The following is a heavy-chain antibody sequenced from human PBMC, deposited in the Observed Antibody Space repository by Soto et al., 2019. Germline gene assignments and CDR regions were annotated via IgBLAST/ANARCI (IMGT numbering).Heavy chain of an antibody. CDR2: LYPGDSDT. J-gene: IGHJ6*02. CDR1: VYSFTNYW. Sequence: GESLKISCKGSVYSFTNYWIGWVRQLPGKGLEWMGILYPGDSDTKYSPSFQGQVTISADKSISTAYLQWSSLEASDTAMYYCARVIYGSGTYASGNYYYGMDVWGQGTTVTVSS. CDR3: ARVIYGSGTYASGNYYYGMDV. D-gene: IGHD3-10*01. V-gene: IGHV5-51*01.